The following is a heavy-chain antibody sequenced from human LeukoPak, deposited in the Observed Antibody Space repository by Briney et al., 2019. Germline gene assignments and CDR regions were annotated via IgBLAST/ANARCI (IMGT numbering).Heavy chain of an antibody. CDR3: ANLPIHSGSYYRDAFDI. CDR2: ISGSGGST. J-gene: IGHJ3*02. Sequence: PSETLSLTCAVYGGSFSGYYWSWIRQPPGKGLEWVSAISGSGGSTYYADSVKGRFTISRDNSKNTLYLQMNSLRAEDTAVYYCANLPIHSGSYYRDAFDIWGQGTMVTVSS. V-gene: IGHV3-23*01. D-gene: IGHD1-26*01. CDR1: GGSFSGYY.